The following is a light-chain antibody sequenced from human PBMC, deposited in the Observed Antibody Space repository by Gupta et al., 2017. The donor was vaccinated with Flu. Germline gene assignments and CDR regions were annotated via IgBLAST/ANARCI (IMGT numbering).Light chain of an antibody. CDR2: DDR. CDR3: HVWDSSSDHGV. J-gene: IGLJ3*02. CDR1: NIGSKS. V-gene: IGLV3-21*02. Sequence: SYVLTLPPSVSVAPGQTARITCGGNNIGSKSVHWYQQKPGQAPVLVVYDDRHRTSGIPERFSGSNSENTATLSISRVEAGDEADYYCHVWDSSSDHGVFGGGTKLTVL.